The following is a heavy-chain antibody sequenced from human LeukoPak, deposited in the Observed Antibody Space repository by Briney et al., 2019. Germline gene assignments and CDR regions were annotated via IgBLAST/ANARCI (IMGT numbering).Heavy chain of an antibody. V-gene: IGHV1-2*02. CDR3: ARVAGLEDY. Sequence: ASVKVSCKASGYTFTDYYMHWVRQAPGQGLEWMGWINPNSGGTNYAQTFQGRVTMTRDTSISTAYMELTRLRSDDTAVYYCARVAGLEDYWGQGTLVTASS. CDR2: INPNSGGT. CDR1: GYTFTDYY. D-gene: IGHD3/OR15-3a*01. J-gene: IGHJ4*02.